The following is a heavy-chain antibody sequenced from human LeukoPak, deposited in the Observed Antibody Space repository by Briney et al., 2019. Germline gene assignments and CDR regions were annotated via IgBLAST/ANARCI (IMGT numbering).Heavy chain of an antibody. CDR2: IYYSGST. CDR1: GGSISSYY. Sequence: SETLSLTCTVSGGSISSYYWSWIRQPPGKGLEWIGYIYYSGSTNYNPSLKSRVTISVDTSKNQFSLKLSSVTAADTAVYYCARGSFMGGSGSYYTYYFDYWGQGTLVTVSS. D-gene: IGHD3-10*01. CDR3: ARGSFMGGSGSYYTYYFDY. V-gene: IGHV4-59*08. J-gene: IGHJ4*02.